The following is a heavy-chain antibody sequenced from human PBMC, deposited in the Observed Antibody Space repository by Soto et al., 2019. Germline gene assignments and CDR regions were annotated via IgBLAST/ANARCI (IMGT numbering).Heavy chain of an antibody. D-gene: IGHD2-2*01. CDR3: ARISSSTRCYSCSVSPFWFDP. V-gene: IGHV2-26*01. J-gene: IGHJ5*02. CDR1: GFSLSNARMG. CDR2: IFSNDEK. Sequence: QVTLKESGPVLVKPTETLTLTCTVSGFSLSNARMGVSWIRQPPGKALEWLAHIFSNDEKSYSTSLKSRLTISKDTSKSQVVLTMTNMDPVDTATYYCARISSSTRCYSCSVSPFWFDPWGQGTLVTVSS.